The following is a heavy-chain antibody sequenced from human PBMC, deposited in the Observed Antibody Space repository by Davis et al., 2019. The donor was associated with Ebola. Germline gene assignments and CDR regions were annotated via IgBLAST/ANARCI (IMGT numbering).Heavy chain of an antibody. Sequence: PGGSLRLSCVVSGFSISAYPMNWVRQAPGRGLEWVSHIRGGGSEIYYADSVKGRFTISRDNAKNSLYLQMNSLRDEDTAVYYCASDAAFVFDYWGQGILVTVSS. CDR1: GFSISAYP. CDR2: IRGGGSEI. V-gene: IGHV3-48*02. D-gene: IGHD3-10*01. J-gene: IGHJ4*02. CDR3: ASDAAFVFDY.